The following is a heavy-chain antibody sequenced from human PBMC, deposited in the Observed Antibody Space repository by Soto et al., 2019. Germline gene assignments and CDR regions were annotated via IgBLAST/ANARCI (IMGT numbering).Heavy chain of an antibody. CDR1: GGSMNYYY. CDR3: AREDITMVRGVIIQNWFDP. Sequence: SETLSLTCTVSGGSMNYYYWSWIRQSPGKGLEWIGYVYYSGTANYNPSLKSRVTISVDTSKNQFSLKLSSVTAADTAVYYCAREDITMVRGVIIQNWFDPWGQGTLVTVS. J-gene: IGHJ5*02. V-gene: IGHV4-59*12. D-gene: IGHD3-10*01. CDR2: VYYSGTA.